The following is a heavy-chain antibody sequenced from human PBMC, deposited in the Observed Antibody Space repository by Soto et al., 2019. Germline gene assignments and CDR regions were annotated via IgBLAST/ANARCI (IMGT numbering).Heavy chain of an antibody. CDR1: GDSFSNYY. Sequence: SETLSLTCTVSGDSFSNYYCNWVRKSAGKGLEWIGRIYPTGSTTYNPSLKSRLTMSVDTSKNQFSLRLTSMTAADTAVYYCATGRSEVVPGAMDTWGQGTLVTFSS. D-gene: IGHD2-2*01. J-gene: IGHJ5*02. V-gene: IGHV4-4*07. CDR3: ATGRSEVVPGAMDT. CDR2: IYPTGST.